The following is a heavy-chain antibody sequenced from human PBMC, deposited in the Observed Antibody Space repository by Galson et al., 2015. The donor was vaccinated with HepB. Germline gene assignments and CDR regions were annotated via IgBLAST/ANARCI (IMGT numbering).Heavy chain of an antibody. D-gene: IGHD4-11*01. J-gene: IGHJ3*02. CDR1: GLRFSGSG. CDR3: AREGSKIVFHAFDT. V-gene: IGHV3-33*01. CDR2: IQYDGSNK. Sequence: SLRLSCAASGLRFSGSGMHWVRQAPGKGLEWVAVIQYDGSNKVYAGSVKGRFTISRDNSKNTLYLEMNSLRAEDTAVYYCAREGSKIVFHAFDTWGQGTMVTVSS.